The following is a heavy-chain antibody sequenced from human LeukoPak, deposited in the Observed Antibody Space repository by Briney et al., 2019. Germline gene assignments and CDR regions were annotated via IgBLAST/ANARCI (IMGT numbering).Heavy chain of an antibody. CDR1: GFTFSSYA. V-gene: IGHV3-30*04. Sequence: GGSLRLSCAASGFTFSSYAIHWVRQAPGKGLEWVALISYDGSNKYYGESVKGRFTISRDQSKNTLYLQMNSLRTEDTAVYYCARDSLRTALYYMDVWGKGTTVTVSS. J-gene: IGHJ6*03. CDR3: ARDSLRTALYYMDV. CDR2: ISYDGSNK.